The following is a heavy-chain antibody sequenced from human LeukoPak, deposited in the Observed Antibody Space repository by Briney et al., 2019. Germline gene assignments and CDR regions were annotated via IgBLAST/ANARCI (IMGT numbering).Heavy chain of an antibody. CDR1: GYTFTSYY. CDR2: INPSGGST. J-gene: IGHJ4*02. Sequence: GASVKVSCKASGYTFTSYYMHWVRQAPGQGLGWMGIINPSGGSTSYAQKFQGRVTMTRDTSTSTVYMELSSLRSEDTAVYYCARVGVTIVARAPHYYFDYWGQGTLVTVSS. CDR3: ARVGVTIVARAPHYYFDY. D-gene: IGHD5-12*01. V-gene: IGHV1-46*01.